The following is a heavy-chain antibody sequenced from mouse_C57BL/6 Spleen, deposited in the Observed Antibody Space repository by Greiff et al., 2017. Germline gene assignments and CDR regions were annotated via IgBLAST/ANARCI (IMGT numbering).Heavy chain of an antibody. J-gene: IGHJ2*01. Sequence: GGGLVQPKGSLKLSCAASGFSFNTYAMNWVRQAPGKGLEWVARIRSKSNNYATYYADSVKDRFTISRDDSESMLYLQMNNLKTEDTAMYYCVRQGDYLKSYFDFWGQGTTLTVSS. CDR3: VRQGDYLKSYFDF. V-gene: IGHV10-1*01. CDR1: GFSFNTYA. CDR2: IRSKSNNYAT. D-gene: IGHD2-4*01.